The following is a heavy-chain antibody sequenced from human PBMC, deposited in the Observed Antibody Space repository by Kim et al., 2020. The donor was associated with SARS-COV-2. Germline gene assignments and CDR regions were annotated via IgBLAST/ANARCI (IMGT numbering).Heavy chain of an antibody. Sequence: SPSFQGPVTISADKSISTAYLQWSSLKASDTAMYYCARLGVAGTTGEFDYWGQGTLVTVSS. D-gene: IGHD6-19*01. V-gene: IGHV5-51*01. CDR3: ARLGVAGTTGEFDY. J-gene: IGHJ4*02.